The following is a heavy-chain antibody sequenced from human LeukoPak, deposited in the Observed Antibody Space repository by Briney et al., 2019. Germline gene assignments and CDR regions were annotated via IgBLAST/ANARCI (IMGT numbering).Heavy chain of an antibody. D-gene: IGHD3-3*01. CDR2: IGTAGDT. J-gene: IGHJ4*02. Sequence: PGGSLRLSCAASGFTFSSYDTHWVRQATGKGLEWVSAIGTAGDTYYPGSVKGRFTISRENAKNSLYLQMNSLRAGDTAVYYCARAHYDFWSGYYYFDYWGQGTLVTVSS. V-gene: IGHV3-13*01. CDR3: ARAHYDFWSGYYYFDY. CDR1: GFTFSSYD.